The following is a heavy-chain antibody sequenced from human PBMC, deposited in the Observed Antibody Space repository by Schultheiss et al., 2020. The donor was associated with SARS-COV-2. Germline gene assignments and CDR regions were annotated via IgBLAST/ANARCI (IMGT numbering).Heavy chain of an antibody. J-gene: IGHJ4*02. CDR2: INSDGSST. Sequence: GGSLRLSCAASGFTFDDYAMHWVRQAPGKGLVWVSRINSDGSSTSYADSVKGRFTISRDNAKNSLYLQMNSLRAEDTAVYYCAKDLGDYGDYVGLDYWGQGTLVTVSS. D-gene: IGHD4-17*01. CDR3: AKDLGDYGDYVGLDY. CDR1: GFTFDDYA. V-gene: IGHV3-74*01.